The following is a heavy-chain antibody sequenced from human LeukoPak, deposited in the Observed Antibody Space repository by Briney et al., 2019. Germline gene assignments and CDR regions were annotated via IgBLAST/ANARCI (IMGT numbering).Heavy chain of an antibody. Sequence: SETLYLTCAVSGGSISSGGYSWSWIRQPPGKGLEWVGYIYHSGSTYYNPSLKSRVTISVDRSKNQFSLKLSSVTAADTAVYYCATAAYGSGTYYFDYWGQGTLVTVSS. CDR3: ATAAYGSGTYYFDY. CDR1: GGSISSGGYS. V-gene: IGHV4-30-2*01. CDR2: IYHSGST. D-gene: IGHD3-10*01. J-gene: IGHJ4*02.